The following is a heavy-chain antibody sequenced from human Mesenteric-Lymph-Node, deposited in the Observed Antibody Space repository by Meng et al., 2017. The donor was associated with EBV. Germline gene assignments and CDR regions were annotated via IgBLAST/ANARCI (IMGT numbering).Heavy chain of an antibody. CDR3: ARGPYNNGSDY. J-gene: IGHJ4*02. Sequence: QVQLVQSEAEVRKPGASVKVSCKASGYTFINYDITWVRQATGQGLEWMGWMNPNSGNTGYIQKFQGRVTMTRDTSTNTAYMELSSLTSEDTAIYFCARGPYNNGSDYWGQGTLVTVSS. V-gene: IGHV1-8*01. CDR2: MNPNSGNT. D-gene: IGHD2-8*01. CDR1: GYTFINYD.